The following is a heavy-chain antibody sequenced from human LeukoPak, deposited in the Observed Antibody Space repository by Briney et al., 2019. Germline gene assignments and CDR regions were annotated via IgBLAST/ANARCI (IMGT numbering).Heavy chain of an antibody. J-gene: IGHJ1*01. CDR1: GGSISSCY. CDR3: ARVGDFWSGYTTYFQH. CDR2: IYTSGST. D-gene: IGHD3-3*01. V-gene: IGHV4-4*07. Sequence: SETLSLTCTVSGGSISSCYWSWIRQPAGKGLEWIGRIYTSGSTNYNPSLKSRVTMSVDTSKNQFSLKLSSVTAADTAVYYCARVGDFWSGYTTYFQHWGQGTLVTVSS.